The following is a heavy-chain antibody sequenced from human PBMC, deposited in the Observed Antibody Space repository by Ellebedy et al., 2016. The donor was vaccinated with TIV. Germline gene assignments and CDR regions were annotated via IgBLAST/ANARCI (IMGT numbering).Heavy chain of an antibody. CDR2: ISSSSRTI. CDR3: AREGYSSGWTL. V-gene: IGHV3-48*01. J-gene: IGHJ4*02. D-gene: IGHD6-19*01. Sequence: GESLKIYCAASGFTFSSYSMNWVRQAPGKGLEWVSYISSSSRTIYYADSLKGRFTISRDKAKNSLYLQMHTLGVADTAVYYCAREGYSSGWTLWGQGTPVTVSS. CDR1: GFTFSSYS.